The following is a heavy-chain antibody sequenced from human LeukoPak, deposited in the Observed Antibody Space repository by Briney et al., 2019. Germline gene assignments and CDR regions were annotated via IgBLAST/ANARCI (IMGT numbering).Heavy chain of an antibody. CDR2: INHSGST. CDR3: ARQKGSRRYYMDV. V-gene: IGHV4-39*06. J-gene: IGHJ6*03. CDR1: GGSISSSSYY. Sequence: PSETLSLTCTVSGGSISSSSYYWSWIRQPPGKGLEWIGEINHSGSTNYNPSLKSRVTISVDTSKNQFPLKLSSVTAADTAVYYCARQKGSRRYYMDVWGKGTTVTISS.